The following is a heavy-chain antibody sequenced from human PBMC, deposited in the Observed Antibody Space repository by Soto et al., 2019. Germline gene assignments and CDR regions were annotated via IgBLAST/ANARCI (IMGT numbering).Heavy chain of an antibody. CDR1: VFTFSRYS. CDR3: AGSHSNYVRSAAFDI. Sequence: WGSLRLSSAASVFTFSRYSMNWVRPAPGKGLEWVSSISSSSSYIYYADSVKGRFTISRDNAKNSLYLQMNSLRAEDTAVYYCAGSHSNYVRSAAFDIWGQGTMVTVSS. V-gene: IGHV3-21*01. J-gene: IGHJ3*02. D-gene: IGHD4-4*01. CDR2: ISSSSSYI.